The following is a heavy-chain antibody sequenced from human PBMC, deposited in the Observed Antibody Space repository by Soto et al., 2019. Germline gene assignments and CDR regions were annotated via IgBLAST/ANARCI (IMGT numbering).Heavy chain of an antibody. CDR2: IFPDSGNT. J-gene: IGHJ4*02. Sequence: QVQLVQSGAEEKNPGASMKVSCKASGYTFINYVIHWVRQAPGQRLEWMGWIFPDSGNTKSSQRFQGRVTITRDISASTAYMDLSSLRSEDTAVYFCARDGGRDGYCYALDYWGQGTLVSVSS. V-gene: IGHV1-3*05. D-gene: IGHD3-16*01. CDR1: GYTFINYV. CDR3: ARDGGRDGYCYALDY.